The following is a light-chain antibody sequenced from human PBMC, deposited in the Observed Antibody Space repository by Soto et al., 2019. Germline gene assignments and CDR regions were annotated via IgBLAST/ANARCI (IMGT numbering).Light chain of an antibody. CDR3: MQGTQFPRT. CDR1: QSLLHSDGKTY. J-gene: IGKJ1*01. Sequence: EIVLTQTPLSLSVTPGQPASISCKSSQSLLHSDGKTYLYWYLQRPGQPPQALMYEASNRFSGVPDRFSGSGSGTDFTLKISRVEADDVGVYYCMQGTQFPRTFGLGTKAEIK. CDR2: EAS. V-gene: IGKV2D-29*01.